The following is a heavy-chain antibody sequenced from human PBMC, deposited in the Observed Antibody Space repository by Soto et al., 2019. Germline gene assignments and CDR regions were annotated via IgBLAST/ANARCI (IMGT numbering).Heavy chain of an antibody. D-gene: IGHD2-15*01. CDR2: ISYDGSNK. CDR3: ARTHIVVVVAATFDY. CDR1: GFTFSSYG. V-gene: IGHV3-30*03. Sequence: VQLVESGGGVVQPGRSLRLSCAASGFTFSSYGMHWVRQAPGKGLEWVAVISYDGSNKYYADSVKGRFTISRDNSKNTLYLQMNSLRAEDTAVYYCARTHIVVVVAATFDYWGQGTLVTVSS. J-gene: IGHJ4*02.